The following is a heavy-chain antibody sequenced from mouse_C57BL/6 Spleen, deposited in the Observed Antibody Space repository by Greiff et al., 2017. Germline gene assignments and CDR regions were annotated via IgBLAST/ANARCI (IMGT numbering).Heavy chain of an antibody. Sequence: EVQVVESGGGLVKPGGSLKLPCAASGFTFSDYGMHWVRQAPEKGLEWVAYISSGSSTIYYADTVKGRFTISRDNAKNTLFLQMTSLRSEDTAMYYCARSDSSGFAYWGQGTLVTVSA. V-gene: IGHV5-17*01. J-gene: IGHJ3*01. CDR3: ARSDSSGFAY. D-gene: IGHD3-2*02. CDR2: ISSGSSTI. CDR1: GFTFSDYG.